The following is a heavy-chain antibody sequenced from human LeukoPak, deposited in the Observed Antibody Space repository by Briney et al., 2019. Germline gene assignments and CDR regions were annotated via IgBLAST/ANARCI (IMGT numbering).Heavy chain of an antibody. CDR1: GYSISSGYY. V-gene: IGHV4-38-2*02. J-gene: IGHJ5*02. CDR3: ARDRAAASFDP. D-gene: IGHD6-13*01. CDR2: IYTSGST. Sequence: SETLSLTCTVSGYSISSGYYWGWIRQPPGKGLEWIGRIYTSGSTNYNPSLKSRVTMSVDTSKNQFSLKLSSVTAADTAVYYCARDRAAASFDPWGQGTLVTVSS.